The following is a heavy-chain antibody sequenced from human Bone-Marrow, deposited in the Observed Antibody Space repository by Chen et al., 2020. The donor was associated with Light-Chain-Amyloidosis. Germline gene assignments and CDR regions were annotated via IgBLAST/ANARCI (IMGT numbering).Heavy chain of an antibody. D-gene: IGHD3-22*01. CDR3: AREFQYYYASSGYVDY. J-gene: IGHJ4*02. V-gene: IGHV4-4*07. CDR1: GGSIGRYD. Sequence: QVQLQESGPGLVKPSGTLSLTCTGPGGSIGRYDWSWIRQPAGKGLEWIGRIYTSGSTNYNPSLKSRVTMSVDTSKNQFSLKLSSVTAADTAVYYCAREFQYYYASSGYVDYWGQGTLVTVSS. CDR2: IYTSGST.